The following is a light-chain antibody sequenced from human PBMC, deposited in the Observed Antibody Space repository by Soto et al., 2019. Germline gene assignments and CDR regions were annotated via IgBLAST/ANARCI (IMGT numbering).Light chain of an antibody. CDR2: EVS. CDR3: SSYTSSNTWV. J-gene: IGLJ3*02. CDR1: SSDIGGYNS. V-gene: IGLV2-14*01. Sequence: QSVLTQSPSASGSPGQSVTISCTGTSSDIGGYNSVSWYQQHPGKAPKVMIYEVSNRPSGVSNRFSGSKSGNTASLTISGLQAEDEADYYCSSYTSSNTWVFGGGTQLTVL.